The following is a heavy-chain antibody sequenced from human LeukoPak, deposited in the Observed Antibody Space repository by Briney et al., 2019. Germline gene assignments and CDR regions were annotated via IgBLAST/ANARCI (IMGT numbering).Heavy chain of an antibody. CDR3: ARGRSYYGSGSYYNWFDP. J-gene: IGHJ5*02. CDR1: GYTFTSYG. Sequence: GASVKVSCKASGYTFTSYGISWVRQAPGQGLEWMGWISAYNGNTNYAQKLHGRVTMTTDTSTSTAYMELRSLRSDDTAVYYCARGRSYYGSGSYYNWFDPWGQGTLVTVSS. D-gene: IGHD3-10*01. V-gene: IGHV1-18*01. CDR2: ISAYNGNT.